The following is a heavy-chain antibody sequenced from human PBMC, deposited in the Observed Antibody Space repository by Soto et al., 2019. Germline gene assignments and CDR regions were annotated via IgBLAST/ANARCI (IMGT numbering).Heavy chain of an antibody. J-gene: IGHJ4*02. V-gene: IGHV1-18*01. CDR3: ARLHRYGDHPPDY. CDR2: SSAYNGKT. CDR1: GYTFTMYG. D-gene: IGHD4-17*01. Sequence: QGQLVQSGAEVKKPGASVKVSCKASGYTFTMYGITWVRQAPGQGLEWMGWSSAYNGKTDYAEKFQGRVAMTTDSAKNTAYMELTSLPSDDTAVYYCARLHRYGDHPPDYWGQGTPVIVSS.